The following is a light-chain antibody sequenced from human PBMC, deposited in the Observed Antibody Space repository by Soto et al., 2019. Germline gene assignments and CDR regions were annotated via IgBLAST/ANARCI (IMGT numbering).Light chain of an antibody. CDR1: QSVRSNY. Sequence: ELGLTQSPGTLSLYPGEIATLSFTASQSVRSNYLAWYQHKPGQAPRLLIYAAFSRATGIPDRFSGSGSGTDFTLTLNRLAPQDFAVYYWQQYGYSRWTVGQGTKVEIK. CDR2: AAF. J-gene: IGKJ1*01. CDR3: QQYGYSRWT. V-gene: IGKV3-20*01.